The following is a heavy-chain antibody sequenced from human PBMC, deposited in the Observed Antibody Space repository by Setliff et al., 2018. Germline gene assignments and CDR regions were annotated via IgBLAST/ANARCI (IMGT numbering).Heavy chain of an antibody. J-gene: IGHJ6*03. Sequence: PSETLSLTCTVSGGSFTYFWGWVRQPPGKGLEWIGSTYYNGDTYFNPSLKSRVTMSVDTSRNQFSLKLSSVTAADTALYYCARHVGIRGRGYNYYYYYMDVWGKGTTVTV. V-gene: IGHV4-39*01. CDR1: GGSFTYF. D-gene: IGHD3-10*01. CDR3: ARHVGIRGRGYNYYYYYMDV. CDR2: TYYNGDT.